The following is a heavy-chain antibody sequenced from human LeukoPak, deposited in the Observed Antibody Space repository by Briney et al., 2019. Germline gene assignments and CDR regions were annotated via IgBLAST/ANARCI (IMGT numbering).Heavy chain of an antibody. CDR3: AKDVMYGTSGMPFDY. Sequence: GGSLRLSCAASGFTFSSYAMHWVRQAPGKGLEWVAVISYDGSNKYYADSVKGRFTISRDNSKNTLYLQMNRLRAEDTAVYYCAKDVMYGTSGMPFDYWGQGTLVTVSS. CDR1: GFTFSSYA. V-gene: IGHV3-30*04. D-gene: IGHD2-8*01. CDR2: ISYDGSNK. J-gene: IGHJ4*02.